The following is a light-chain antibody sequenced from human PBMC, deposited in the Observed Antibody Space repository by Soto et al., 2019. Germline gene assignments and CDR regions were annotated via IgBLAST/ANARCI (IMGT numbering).Light chain of an antibody. CDR3: PPWDDSLSGPV. CDR1: SSNIGGNY. J-gene: IGLJ7*01. V-gene: IGLV1-47*01. Sequence: QSVLTQPPSASGTPGQRVTISCSGSSSNIGGNYVYWFQQLPGTAPKLLIYRNHQRTSGVPDRFSGSKSDTSASLAISGLRSEDEADYYCPPWDDSLSGPVFGGGTQLTVL. CDR2: RNH.